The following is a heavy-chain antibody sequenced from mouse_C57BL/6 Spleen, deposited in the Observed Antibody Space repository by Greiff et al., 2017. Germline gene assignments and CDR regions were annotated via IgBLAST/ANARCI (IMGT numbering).Heavy chain of an antibody. CDR3: ARDVEAWFAY. J-gene: IGHJ3*01. V-gene: IGHV5-4*01. Sequence: EVNLVESGGGLVKPGGSLKLSCAASGFTFSSYAMSWVRQTPEKRLEWVATISDGGSYTYYPDNVKGRFTISRDNAKNNLYLQMSHLKSEDTAMYYCARDVEAWFAYWGQGTLVTVSA. CDR1: GFTFSSYA. CDR2: ISDGGSYT.